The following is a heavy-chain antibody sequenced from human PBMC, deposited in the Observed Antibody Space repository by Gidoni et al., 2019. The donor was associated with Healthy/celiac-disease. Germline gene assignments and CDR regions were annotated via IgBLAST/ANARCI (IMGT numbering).Heavy chain of an antibody. D-gene: IGHD3-3*01. CDR1: GGPISSSSYY. Sequence: QLQLQESGPGLVKPSETLSLTCTVSGGPISSSSYYWGWIRQPPGNGREWIGSIYYSGSTYYNPSLKSRVTISVATSKNQFSLKLSSVTAADTAVYYCARHNGPILEWLSVGIWFDPWGQGTLVTVSS. V-gene: IGHV4-39*01. J-gene: IGHJ5*02. CDR3: ARHNGPILEWLSVGIWFDP. CDR2: IYYSGST.